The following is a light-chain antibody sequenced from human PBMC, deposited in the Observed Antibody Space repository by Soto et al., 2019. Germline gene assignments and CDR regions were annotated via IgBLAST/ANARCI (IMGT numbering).Light chain of an antibody. V-gene: IGKV3-20*01. J-gene: IGKJ2*01. CDR2: GAS. CDR1: QSVSSSY. CDR3: QQYGSSPPYT. Sequence: EIVLTQSPGTLSLSPGERVTLSCRASQSVSSSYLAWYQQKPGQAPRLLIYGASSRATGIPDRFSGSGSGTDFTLTISRLEPEDFAVYYCQQYGSSPPYTFGQGTKLGIK.